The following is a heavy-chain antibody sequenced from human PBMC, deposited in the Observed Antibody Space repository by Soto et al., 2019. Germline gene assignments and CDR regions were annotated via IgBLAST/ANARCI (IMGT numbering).Heavy chain of an antibody. D-gene: IGHD2-15*01. CDR3: ARGERLWWPSGGFDY. CDR1: GGSFSGYY. J-gene: IGHJ4*02. V-gene: IGHV4-34*01. CDR2: INHSGST. Sequence: PSETLSLTCAVYGGSFSGYYLSWIRQPPGKGLEWIGEINHSGSTNYNPSLKSRVTISVDTSKNQFSLKLSSVTAADTAVYYCARGERLWWPSGGFDYWGQGTLVTVSS.